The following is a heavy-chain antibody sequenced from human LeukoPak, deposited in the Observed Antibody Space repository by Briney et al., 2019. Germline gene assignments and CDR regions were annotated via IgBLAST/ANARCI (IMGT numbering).Heavy chain of an antibody. J-gene: IGHJ4*02. CDR1: GYSFTAYY. V-gene: IGHV1-2*02. CDR2: INIDSGGT. Sequence: GASVKVSRKASGYSFTAYYIHWVRQAPGQGPEWMGWINIDSGGTNYAQKFQGRVTMTRDTSISTAHMEMSSLRSDDTAVYYCVRDHLHYFDYWGQGTLVTVSS. CDR3: VRDHLHYFDY.